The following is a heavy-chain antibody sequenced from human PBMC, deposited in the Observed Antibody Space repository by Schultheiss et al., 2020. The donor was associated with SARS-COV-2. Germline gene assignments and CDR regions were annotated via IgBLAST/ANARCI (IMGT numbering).Heavy chain of an antibody. CDR2: ISGSGGST. J-gene: IGHJ4*02. CDR1: GFTFSSYA. CDR3: VKDRLEGGYHYGYGSFDY. Sequence: GGSLRLSCAASGFTFSSYAMSWVRQAPGKGLEWVSAISGSGGSTYYADSVKGRFTISRDNSKNTLYLQMNSLRAEDTAVYYCVKDRLEGGYHYGYGSFDYWGQGTLVTVSS. D-gene: IGHD5-18*01. V-gene: IGHV3-23*01.